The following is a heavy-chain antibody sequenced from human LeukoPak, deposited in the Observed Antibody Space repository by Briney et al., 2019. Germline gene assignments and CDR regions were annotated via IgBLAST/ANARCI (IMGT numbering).Heavy chain of an antibody. CDR1: GFIFSNYG. Sequence: GGSLRLSCAASGFIFSNYGMHWVRQAPGKGLGWVAVISYDGSHKYYADSVKGRFTISRDNSKNTLYLQMNSLRAEDTAVYYCARNYDLIDYWGQGTLVTVSS. CDR3: ARNYDLIDY. CDR2: ISYDGSHK. V-gene: IGHV3-30*03. D-gene: IGHD3-3*01. J-gene: IGHJ4*02.